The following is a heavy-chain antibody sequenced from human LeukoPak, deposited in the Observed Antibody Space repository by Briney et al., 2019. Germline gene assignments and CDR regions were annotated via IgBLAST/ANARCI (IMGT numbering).Heavy chain of an antibody. CDR3: ASGGGPQPLDY. CDR2: IYSGGNT. J-gene: IGHJ4*02. D-gene: IGHD3-16*01. V-gene: IGHV3-66*01. Sequence: GGSLGLSCEASGFTVSSNYMSWVRQAPGKGLEWVSVIYSGGNTYSADSVKGRFTISRDGSKNTLHLQMNSLRAEDTAVYYCASGGGPQPLDYWGQGTLVTVSS. CDR1: GFTVSSNY.